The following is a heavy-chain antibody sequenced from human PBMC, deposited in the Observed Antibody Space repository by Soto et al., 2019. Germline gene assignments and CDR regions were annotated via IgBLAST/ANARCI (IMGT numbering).Heavy chain of an antibody. CDR2: IKSKTDGGTT. Sequence: GGSLRLSCAASGFTFSNAWMSWVRQAPGKGLEWVGRIKSKTDGGTTDYAAPVKGRFTISRDDSKNTLYLQMNSLKTEDTAVYYCTTDVSGYYAFDIWGQGTMVTVSS. D-gene: IGHD5-12*01. CDR1: GFTFSNAW. V-gene: IGHV3-15*01. J-gene: IGHJ3*02. CDR3: TTDVSGYYAFDI.